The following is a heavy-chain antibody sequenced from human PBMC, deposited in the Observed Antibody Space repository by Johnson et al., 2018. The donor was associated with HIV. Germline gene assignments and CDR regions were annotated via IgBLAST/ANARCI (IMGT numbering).Heavy chain of an antibody. Sequence: QVQLVESGGGVVQPGGSLRLSCAASGFNFSNYGIHWVRQAPGKGLEWVAFIRYDGSNKYYADSMKGRFTISRDNSKSTVFLQMSNLRPEDTAVYYCAKGRKWNDVGNNAFDFWGQGTTVTVSS. V-gene: IGHV3-30*02. J-gene: IGHJ3*01. CDR3: AKGRKWNDVGNNAFDF. D-gene: IGHD1-1*01. CDR2: IRYDGSNK. CDR1: GFNFSNYG.